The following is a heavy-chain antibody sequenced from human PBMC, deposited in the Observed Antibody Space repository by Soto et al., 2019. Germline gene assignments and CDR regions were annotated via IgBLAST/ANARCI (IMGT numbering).Heavy chain of an antibody. V-gene: IGHV4-31*02. D-gene: IGHD1-26*01. Sequence: QVQLEQSGPRLVKPSQTLSLTCNISGGSITSVNHYWSWIRQSPGEGLEWIGYIFDSGTTHYNPSLEGRVTISGDTSQSQFSLTIHSVTVADTAVYYCAREVGGTGAFDYWGQGTLVIVSS. CDR2: IFDSGTT. CDR3: AREVGGTGAFDY. J-gene: IGHJ4*02. CDR1: GGSITSVNHY.